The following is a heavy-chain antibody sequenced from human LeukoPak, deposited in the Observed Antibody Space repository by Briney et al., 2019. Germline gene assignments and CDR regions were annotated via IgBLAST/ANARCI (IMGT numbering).Heavy chain of an antibody. CDR2: IYYSGST. CDR3: ARGRAARGMDV. V-gene: IGHV4-61*08. Sequence: ASENLSLTCTVSGASISSGDYHWNWIRQPPGKGLEWIGCIYYSGSTNYNPSLKSRVTISVDTSKKQFSLKLSSVTAADTAVYYCARGRAARGMDVWGKGTTVTVSS. D-gene: IGHD6-6*01. CDR1: GASISSGDYH. J-gene: IGHJ6*04.